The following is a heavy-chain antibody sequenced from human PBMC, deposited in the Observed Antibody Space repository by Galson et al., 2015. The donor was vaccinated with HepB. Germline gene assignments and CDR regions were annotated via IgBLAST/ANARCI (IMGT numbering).Heavy chain of an antibody. CDR3: ARVWGKGRTTRWSNYYYGMDV. V-gene: IGHV3-30*04. Sequence: SLRLSCAASGFTFNDYDMHWVRQTPTRGLEWVALILYDGDEKYNTDSVKGRFTISRDSSKNMLYLQLNSLRVDDTAVYYCARVWGKGRTTRWSNYYYGMDVWGQGTTVTVS. CDR1: GFTFNDYD. D-gene: IGHD1-7*01. CDR2: ILYDGDEK. J-gene: IGHJ6*02.